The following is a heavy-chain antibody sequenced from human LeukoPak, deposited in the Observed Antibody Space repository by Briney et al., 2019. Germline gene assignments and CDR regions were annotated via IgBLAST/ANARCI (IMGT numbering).Heavy chain of an antibody. V-gene: IGHV3-23*01. CDR1: GFTFRNYA. CDR3: AKDRNAPSQWEQPPYYFYGIDV. Sequence: GGSMRLSCAGSGFTFRNYAMSWVRQAPGKGLEWVSVISSSGGSTYYADSVKGRFTISRDNSKNTLYLQMNSLRAEDTAVYYCAKDRNAPSQWEQPPYYFYGIDVWAQGNPLTVSS. CDR2: ISSSGGST. J-gene: IGHJ6*02. D-gene: IGHD1-26*01.